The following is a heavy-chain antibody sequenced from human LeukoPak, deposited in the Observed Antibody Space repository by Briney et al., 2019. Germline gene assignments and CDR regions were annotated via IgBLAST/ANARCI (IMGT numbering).Heavy chain of an antibody. CDR3: AKDLIPGIAAAAPGDSFDY. CDR1: GFTLSSYA. D-gene: IGHD6-13*01. Sequence: GGSLRLSCAASGFTLSSYAMSWVRQAPGKGLEWVSAISGSGGSTYYADSVKGRLTISRDNSKNTLYLQMNSLRAEDTAVYYCAKDLIPGIAAAAPGDSFDYWGQGTLVTVSS. CDR2: ISGSGGST. V-gene: IGHV3-23*01. J-gene: IGHJ4*02.